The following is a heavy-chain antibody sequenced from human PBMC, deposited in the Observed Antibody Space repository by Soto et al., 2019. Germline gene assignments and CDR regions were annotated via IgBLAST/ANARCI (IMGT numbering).Heavy chain of an antibody. Sequence: PGGSLRLSCAASGFTFSSYWMSWVRQAPGKGLEWVANIKQDGSEKYYVDSVKGRFTISRDNAKNSLYLQMNSLRAEDTAVYYCARGDYIWGIYRPVNAFDIWGQGTMVTVSS. CDR2: IKQDGSEK. CDR1: GFTFSSYW. CDR3: ARGDYIWGIYRPVNAFDI. V-gene: IGHV3-7*04. D-gene: IGHD3-16*02. J-gene: IGHJ3*02.